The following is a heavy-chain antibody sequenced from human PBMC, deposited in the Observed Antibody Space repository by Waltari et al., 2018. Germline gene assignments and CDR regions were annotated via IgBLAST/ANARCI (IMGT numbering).Heavy chain of an antibody. J-gene: IGHJ4*02. Sequence: QVQLVESGGGVVQPGRSLRLPCAASGFIFSTYGMHWVRQAPGKGREWGAVVYYDGSTKHYADSVKGRFTISRDNSKNTLNLEMNSLRAEDTAVYFCARCGRGVDSSASCLDHWGQGTLVTVSS. V-gene: IGHV3-33*01. CDR2: VYYDGSTK. D-gene: IGHD1-1*01. CDR1: GFIFSTYG. CDR3: ARCGRGVDSSASCLDH.